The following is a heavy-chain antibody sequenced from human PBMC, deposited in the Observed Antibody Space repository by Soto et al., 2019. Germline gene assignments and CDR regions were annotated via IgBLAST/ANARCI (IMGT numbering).Heavy chain of an antibody. D-gene: IGHD2-8*02. Sequence: GGSLRLSCAASGFTFSSYAMNWVRQAPGKGLEWVSSISSSGAYIYCADSLKARFTISRDNARNSLNLQIHSLRAEDTAVYYFARALYCTGSACSDCYCDRWGRGTLVTVSS. CDR1: GFTFSSYA. V-gene: IGHV3-21*01. CDR2: ISSSGAYI. CDR3: ARALYCTGSACSDCYCDR. J-gene: IGHJ2*01.